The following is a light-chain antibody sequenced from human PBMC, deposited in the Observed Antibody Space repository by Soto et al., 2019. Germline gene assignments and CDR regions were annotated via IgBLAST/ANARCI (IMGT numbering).Light chain of an antibody. CDR1: SGHITYI. CDR3: ETWYSNTHKV. J-gene: IGLJ3*02. CDR2: LDRSGSY. Sequence: QPVLSQSSSASASLGSSVKLTCILSSGHITYIIAWHQQQPGKAPRFLMTLDRSGSYNRGSGVPDRFSGSSSGADRYLTISNLQFEDEGDYYCETWYSNTHKVFGGGTKLTVL. V-gene: IGLV4-60*02.